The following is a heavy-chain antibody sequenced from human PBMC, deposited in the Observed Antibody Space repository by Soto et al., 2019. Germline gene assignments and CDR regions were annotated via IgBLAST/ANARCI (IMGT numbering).Heavy chain of an antibody. CDR2: IYPGNSDT. J-gene: IGHJ4*02. CDR3: AAYFYGLGSSPNY. V-gene: IGHV5-51*01. D-gene: IGHD3-10*01. CDR1: GYRFTTYW. Sequence: GESLKISCQGSGYRFTTYWIGWVRQIPGKGLEWMGLIYPGNSDTRYSPSFQGQVTFPADKSINTAYLQWSSLKASDTAMYYCAAYFYGLGSSPNYWGQGTLVTVSS.